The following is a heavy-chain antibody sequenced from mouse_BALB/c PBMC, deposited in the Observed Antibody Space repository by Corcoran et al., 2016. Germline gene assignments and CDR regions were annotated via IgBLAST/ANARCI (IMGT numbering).Heavy chain of an antibody. CDR3: ANWDGYFDV. D-gene: IGHD4-1*01. V-gene: IGHV14-3*02. CDR1: GFPITGTY. Sequence: EVQQQQSAAELVKPGTSVKLSCSASGFPITGTYMHWVKPRPEQGREGFGRIDLANGNTKYDPKFQGKATITVDTSSNTAYLQLSSLTSDDTAVYYGANWDGYFDVWGAGTTVTVSS. J-gene: IGHJ1*01. CDR2: IDLANGNT.